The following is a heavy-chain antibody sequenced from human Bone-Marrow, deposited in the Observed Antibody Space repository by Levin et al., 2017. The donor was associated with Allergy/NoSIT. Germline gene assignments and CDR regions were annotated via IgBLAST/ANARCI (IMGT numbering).Heavy chain of an antibody. J-gene: IGHJ4*02. CDR1: GFTFSSYW. CDR3: GQGFRANY. Sequence: PGESLKISCAASGFTFSSYWMSWVRQAPGKGLEWVANIKQDGSEKYYVDSVKGRFTISRDNAKNSLYLQMNSLRAEDTAVYYCGQGFRANYWGQGTLVTVSS. CDR2: IKQDGSEK. V-gene: IGHV3-7*02.